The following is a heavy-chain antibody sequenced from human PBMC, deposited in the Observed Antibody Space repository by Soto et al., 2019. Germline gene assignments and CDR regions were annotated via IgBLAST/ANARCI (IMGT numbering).Heavy chain of an antibody. D-gene: IGHD2-21*02. J-gene: IGHJ3*01. Sequence: EVQLVESEGGLVQRGGSLRLSCAASGFTFNYYWMHWVRQAPGQGLVWVSHIHSDGSTTTYADSVKGRFTTSRDNANNTLYLQMNSLRAEDTAVYYCVRGDKGGFDLWGQGTTVTVSS. V-gene: IGHV3-74*01. CDR3: VRGDKGGFDL. CDR1: GFTFNYYW. CDR2: IHSDGSTT.